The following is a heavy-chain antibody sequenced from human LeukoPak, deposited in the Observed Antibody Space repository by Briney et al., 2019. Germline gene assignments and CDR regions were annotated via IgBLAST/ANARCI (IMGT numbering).Heavy chain of an antibody. V-gene: IGHV4-34*01. Sequence: SETLSLTCAVYGGSFSGHYWSWIRQPPGKGLEWIGEINHSGGTNYNPSLKSRVTFSVDTSKNQFSLKLSSVTAADTAVYYCARGEVFYYGSGSYYAPFDPWGQGTLVTVSP. CDR1: GGSFSGHY. D-gene: IGHD3-10*01. CDR2: INHSGGT. J-gene: IGHJ5*02. CDR3: ARGEVFYYGSGSYYAPFDP.